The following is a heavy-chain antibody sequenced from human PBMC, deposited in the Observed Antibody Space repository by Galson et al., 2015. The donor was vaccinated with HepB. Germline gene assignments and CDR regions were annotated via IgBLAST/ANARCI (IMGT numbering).Heavy chain of an antibody. J-gene: IGHJ5*02. CDR2: IYPGDSDT. V-gene: IGHV5-51*01. CDR3: TRHARLGATLSWFDP. Sequence: QSGAEVTKPGESLKISCKGFGYSFNDYWVGWVREMSGKGLEWMGIIYPGDSDTRYRPSFQGQVTISADKSISTAYLQWSSVKASDTAMYYCTRHARLGATLSWFDPWGQGTLVTVSS. D-gene: IGHD1-26*01. CDR1: GYSFNDYW.